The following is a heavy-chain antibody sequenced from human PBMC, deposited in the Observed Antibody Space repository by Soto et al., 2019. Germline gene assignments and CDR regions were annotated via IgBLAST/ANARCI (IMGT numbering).Heavy chain of an antibody. Sequence: SETLSLTCTASGGSISGSKYYWGWIRQPPGKGLEWIGSIYYSGSTYYNPSLKSRVNISVDTSKNQFSLKLSSVTAADTAVYYCARRGGRYCSSSSCYPHGMDVWGQGTTVTVSS. V-gene: IGHV4-39*01. D-gene: IGHD2-2*01. CDR2: IYYSGST. J-gene: IGHJ6*02. CDR1: GGSISGSKYY. CDR3: ARRGGRYCSSSSCYPHGMDV.